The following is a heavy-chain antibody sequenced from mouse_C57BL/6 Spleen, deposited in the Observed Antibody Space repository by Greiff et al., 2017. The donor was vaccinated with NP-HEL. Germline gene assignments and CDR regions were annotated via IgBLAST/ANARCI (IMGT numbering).Heavy chain of an antibody. Sequence: VQLKQSGPGLVKPSQSLSLTCSVTGYSITSGYYWNWIRQFPGNKLEWMGYISYDGSNNYNPSLKNRISITRDTSKNQFFLKLNSVTTEDTATYYCARLPDGYYHYFDYWGQGTTLTVSS. D-gene: IGHD2-3*01. V-gene: IGHV3-6*01. CDR3: ARLPDGYYHYFDY. J-gene: IGHJ2*01. CDR1: GYSITSGYY. CDR2: ISYDGSN.